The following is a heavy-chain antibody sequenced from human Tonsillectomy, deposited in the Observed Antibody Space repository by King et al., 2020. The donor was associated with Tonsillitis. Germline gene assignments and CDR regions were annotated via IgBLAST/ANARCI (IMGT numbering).Heavy chain of an antibody. CDR2: IKSKTDGGTT. Sequence: VQLVESGGGLVKPGGSLRLSCAASGFTFGNAWMSWVRQAPGKGLEWVGRIKSKTDGGTTDYAAPVKGRFTISRDDSKNTLYLQMNSLKTEDTAVYYCTTEQNYGDYGCFDYWGQGTLVTVSS. CDR3: TTEQNYGDYGCFDY. J-gene: IGHJ4*02. CDR1: GFTFGNAW. V-gene: IGHV3-15*01. D-gene: IGHD4-17*01.